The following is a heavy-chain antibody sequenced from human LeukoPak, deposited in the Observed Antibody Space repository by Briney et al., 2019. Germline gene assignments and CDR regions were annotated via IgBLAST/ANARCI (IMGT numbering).Heavy chain of an antibody. D-gene: IGHD1-1*01. V-gene: IGHV4-39*02. J-gene: IGHJ4*02. Sequence: SETLSLTCTVSGGSISSSSYYWGWIRQPPGKGLEWIGSIYYSGSTYYNPSLKSRVTISVDTSKNQFSLKLSSVTAADTAVYYCARDYPGGGTLGTFDYWGQGTLVTVSS. CDR3: ARDYPGGGTLGTFDY. CDR2: IYYSGST. CDR1: GGSISSSSYY.